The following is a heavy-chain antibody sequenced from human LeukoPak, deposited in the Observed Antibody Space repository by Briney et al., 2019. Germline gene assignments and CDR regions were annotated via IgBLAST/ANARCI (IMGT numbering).Heavy chain of an antibody. CDR1: GFMFTSYW. V-gene: IGHV3-7*05. CDR2: INQDGSEK. J-gene: IGHJ4*02. CDR3: ARARDAAGQRIFDH. Sequence: PGGCLRLSCAASGFMFTSYWMGWVRQAPGKGLEWVANINQDGSEKYYVDSVKGRFTISRDNAKNSLYLHMSSLRAEDTAVYYCARARDAAGQRIFDHWGQGTLVTVSS. D-gene: IGHD6-13*01.